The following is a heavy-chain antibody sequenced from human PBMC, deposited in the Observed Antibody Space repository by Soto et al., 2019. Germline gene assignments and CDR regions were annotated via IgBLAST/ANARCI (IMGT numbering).Heavy chain of an antibody. V-gene: IGHV1-3*05. D-gene: IGHD2-21*02. Sequence: QVQLVQSGAEEKKPGASVKVSCKASGYTFTSYAVHWVRQAPVQRLEWMGWINGGNGNTKYSQKFQGRVTITRDTSARAGCWERSSLRSEDRAGYYGAGSIVVVTALAYWGQGTPVTVS. J-gene: IGHJ4*02. CDR3: AGSIVVVTALAY. CDR2: INGGNGNT. CDR1: GYTFTSYA.